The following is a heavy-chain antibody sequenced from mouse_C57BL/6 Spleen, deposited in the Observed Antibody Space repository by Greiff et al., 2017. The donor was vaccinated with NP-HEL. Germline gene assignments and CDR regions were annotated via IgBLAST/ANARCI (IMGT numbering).Heavy chain of an antibody. J-gene: IGHJ1*03. CDR2: IDPSDSYT. Sequence: VQLQQPGAELVRPGTSVKLSCKASGYTFTSYWMHWVKQRPGQGLEWIGVIDPSDSYTNYNQKFKGKATLTVDTSSSTAYMQLSSLTSEDSAVYYCARGGYYYGSSYDWYFEVWGTGTTVTVSS. CDR1: GYTFTSYW. D-gene: IGHD1-1*01. V-gene: IGHV1-59*01. CDR3: ARGGYYYGSSYDWYFEV.